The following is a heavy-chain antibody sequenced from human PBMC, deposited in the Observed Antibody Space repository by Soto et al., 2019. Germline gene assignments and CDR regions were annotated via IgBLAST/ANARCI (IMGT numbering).Heavy chain of an antibody. V-gene: IGHV4-4*02. CDR1: GGCISSSNW. J-gene: IGHJ5*02. D-gene: IGHD6-13*01. Sequence: SETLSLTCAVSGGCISSSNWWSWVRQPPGKGLEWIGEIYHSGSTNYNPSLKSRVTISVDKSKNQFSLKLSSVTAADTAVYYCAEHQSGSSSWYPGNWFDPWGQGTLVTVSS. CDR3: AEHQSGSSSWYPGNWFDP. CDR2: IYHSGST.